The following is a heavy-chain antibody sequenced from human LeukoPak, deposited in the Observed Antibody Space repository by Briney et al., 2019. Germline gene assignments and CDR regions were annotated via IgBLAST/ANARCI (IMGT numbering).Heavy chain of an antibody. V-gene: IGHV1-2*02. Sequence: GASVKVSCKASGYTFTGYYMHWVRQAPGQGLEWMGWINPNSGGTNYAQKFQGRVTMTRDTSISTAYMELSRLRSDDTAVYYCARDFGDIAATRDCWGQGTLVTVS. CDR1: GYTFTGYY. CDR3: ARDFGDIAATRDC. D-gene: IGHD6-13*01. J-gene: IGHJ4*02. CDR2: INPNSGGT.